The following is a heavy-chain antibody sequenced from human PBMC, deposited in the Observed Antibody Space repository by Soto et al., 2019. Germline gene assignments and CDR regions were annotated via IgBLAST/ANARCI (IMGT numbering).Heavy chain of an antibody. CDR2: IKSKTDGGTT. Sequence: PGGSLRLSCAASGFTFSNAWMSWVRQAPGKGLEWVGRIKSKTDGGTTDYAAPVKGRFTISRDDSKNTLYLQMNSLKTEDTAVYYCTTDEGYCNGGSCYGFFVWGQGTLVTVSS. J-gene: IGHJ4*02. D-gene: IGHD2-15*01. CDR1: GFTFSNAW. CDR3: TTDEGYCNGGSCYGFFV. V-gene: IGHV3-15*01.